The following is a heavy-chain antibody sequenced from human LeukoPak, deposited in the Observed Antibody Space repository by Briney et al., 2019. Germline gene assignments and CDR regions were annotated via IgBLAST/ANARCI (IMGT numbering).Heavy chain of an antibody. CDR2: MNPNSGNT. J-gene: IGHJ6*02. CDR1: GYTFTSYD. CDR3: ARGFPDLYYYGMDV. V-gene: IGHV1-8*01. Sequence: VSVKVSCKASGYTFTSYDINWVRQATGQGLEWMGWMNPNSGNTGYAQKFQGRVTMTRNTSISTAYMELSSLRSEDTAVYYCARGFPDLYYYGMDVWGQGTTVTVSS.